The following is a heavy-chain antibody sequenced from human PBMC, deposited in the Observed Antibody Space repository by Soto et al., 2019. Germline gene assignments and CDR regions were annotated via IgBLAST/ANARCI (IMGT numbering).Heavy chain of an antibody. D-gene: IGHD3-10*01. CDR3: ARGGDSAFFVS. J-gene: IGHJ4*02. CDR1: GFTFSSYS. V-gene: IGHV3-48*02. Sequence: VQLVESGGGVVQPGRSLRLSCAASGFTFSSYSMNWVRQAPGKGLEWLSYISSRGDTIYYADSVKGRFTISRDNAKNSLDLQMNSLRDEDTAVYYCARGGDSAFFVSWGQGTLVTVSS. CDR2: ISSRGDTI.